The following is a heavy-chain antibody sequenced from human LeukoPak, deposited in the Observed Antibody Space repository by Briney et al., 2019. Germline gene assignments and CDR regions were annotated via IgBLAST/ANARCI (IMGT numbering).Heavy chain of an antibody. Sequence: PGGSLRLSCAASGFTVSSNYMSWVRQAPGKGLEWVANIKQDGSEKYYVDSVKGRFTISRDNAKNSLYLQMNSLRAEDTAVYYCASSTYYYGSGKIYNIWGQGTMVTVSS. CDR2: IKQDGSEK. CDR3: ASSTYYYGSGKIYNI. D-gene: IGHD3-10*01. V-gene: IGHV3-7*01. J-gene: IGHJ3*02. CDR1: GFTVSSNY.